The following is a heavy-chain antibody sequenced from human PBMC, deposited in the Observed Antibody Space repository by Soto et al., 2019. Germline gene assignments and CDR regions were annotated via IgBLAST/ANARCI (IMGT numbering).Heavy chain of an antibody. CDR2: IFPSDSDT. CDR1: GYTFSAYW. D-gene: IGHD2-8*01. Sequence: GESLKISCKGSGYTFSAYWIAWVRQMPGKGLEWMGLIFPSDSDTRYSPSFQGQVTISVDKSISTAYLQWSSLKASDTAIYYCARQYVSVRTIPMLSYYFRVQGTLVTVSA. CDR3: ARQYVSVRTIPMLSYYF. J-gene: IGHJ4*02. V-gene: IGHV5-51*01.